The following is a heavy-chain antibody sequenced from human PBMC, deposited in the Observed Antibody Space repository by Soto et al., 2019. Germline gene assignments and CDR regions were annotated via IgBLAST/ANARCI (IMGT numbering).Heavy chain of an antibody. CDR3: ARDSRWYYDFWSCYYYFDY. D-gene: IGHD3-3*01. J-gene: IGHJ4*02. CDR1: GYTFTSYG. V-gene: IGHV1-18*01. CDR2: ISAYNGNT. Sequence: GASVKVSCKASGYTFTSYGISWVRQAPGQGLEWMGWISAYNGNTNYAQKLQGRVTMTTDTSTSTAYMELRSLRSDDTAVYYCARDSRWYYDFWSCYYYFDYWGQGTLVTVSS.